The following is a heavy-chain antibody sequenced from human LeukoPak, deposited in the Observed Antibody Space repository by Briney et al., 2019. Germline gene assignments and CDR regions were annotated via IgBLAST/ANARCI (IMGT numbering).Heavy chain of an antibody. V-gene: IGHV4-39*01. J-gene: IGHJ4*02. Sequence: SETLSLTCAVSGGSISSSSYYWGWIRQPPGKGLEWIGSIYYSGSTYYNPSLKSRVTISVDTSKNQFSLKLSSVTAADTAVYYCARHKNRSYYFDYWGQGTLVTVPS. CDR1: GGSISSSSYY. CDR2: IYYSGST. CDR3: ARHKNRSYYFDY.